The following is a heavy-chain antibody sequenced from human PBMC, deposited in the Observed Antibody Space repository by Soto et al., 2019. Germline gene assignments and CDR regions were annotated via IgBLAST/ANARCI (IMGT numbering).Heavy chain of an antibody. CDR3: ARGNAFDI. V-gene: IGHV1-69*01. CDR1: GGTFSSFT. CDR2: FMPILGAA. J-gene: IGHJ3*02. Sequence: QLQLVQSGAEVKKPGSSVKVSCKASGGTFSSFTVNWVRQAPGQGLEWMGGFMPILGAANYAPKFQGRVTIIADESTNTGYMELSSLRSEGTAVYYCARGNAFDIWGQGTMVTVS.